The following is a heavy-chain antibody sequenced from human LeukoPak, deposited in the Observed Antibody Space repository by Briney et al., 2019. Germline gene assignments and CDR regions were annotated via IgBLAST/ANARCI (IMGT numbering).Heavy chain of an antibody. CDR3: ARQGSSGYVQFDY. J-gene: IGHJ4*02. CDR1: GFTFSSYA. V-gene: IGHV3-30*04. D-gene: IGHD5-12*01. CDR2: ISYDGSNK. Sequence: GRSLRLSCAASGFTFSSYAMHWVRQAPGKGLEWVAVISYDGSNKYYADSVKGRFTISRGNSKNTLYLQMNSLRAEDTAVYYCARQGSSGYVQFDYWGQGTLVTVSS.